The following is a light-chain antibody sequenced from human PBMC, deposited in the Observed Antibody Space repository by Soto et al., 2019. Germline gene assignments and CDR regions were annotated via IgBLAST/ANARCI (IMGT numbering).Light chain of an antibody. CDR3: VSFTSSTTYV. V-gene: IGLV2-14*01. CDR2: DVT. Sequence: QSALTQPASVSDSPGQSITISCTGTSSDVGGSNHVSWYQQHPDKAPKLMIYDVTNRPSGVSHRFSGSKSGSTASLIISGLQAEDEADYYCVSFTSSTTYVFGTGTKVTVL. J-gene: IGLJ1*01. CDR1: SSDVGGSNH.